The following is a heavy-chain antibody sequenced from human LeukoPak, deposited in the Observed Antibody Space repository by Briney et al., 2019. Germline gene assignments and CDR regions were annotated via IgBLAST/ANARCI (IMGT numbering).Heavy chain of an antibody. Sequence: GGSLRLSCAASGFTFSSYGMHWVRQAPGKGLEWVAVISYDRSNKYYADSVKGRFTISRDNSKNTLYLQMNSLRAEDTAVYYCAKDDYDILTGYSSFDYWGQGTLVTVSS. J-gene: IGHJ4*02. CDR1: GFTFSSYG. CDR2: ISYDRSNK. CDR3: AKDDYDILTGYSSFDY. V-gene: IGHV3-30*18. D-gene: IGHD3-9*01.